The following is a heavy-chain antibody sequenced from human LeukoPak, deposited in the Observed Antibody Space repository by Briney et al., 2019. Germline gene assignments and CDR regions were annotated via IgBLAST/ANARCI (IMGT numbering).Heavy chain of an antibody. CDR3: AKDYSGSGSIDY. D-gene: IGHD3-10*01. CDR1: GFTFDDYA. J-gene: IGHJ4*02. Sequence: GGSLRLSCAASGFTFDDYAMHWVRQAPGKGLEWVSGISWNSGSIGYADSVKGRFTISRDNSKNTLYLQMNSLRAEDTAVYNCAKDYSGSGSIDYWGQGTLVTVSS. V-gene: IGHV3-9*01. CDR2: ISWNSGSI.